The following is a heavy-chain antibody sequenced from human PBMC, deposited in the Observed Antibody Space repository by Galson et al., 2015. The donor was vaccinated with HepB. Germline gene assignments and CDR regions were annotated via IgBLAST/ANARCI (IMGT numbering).Heavy chain of an antibody. J-gene: IGHJ3*02. CDR3: AREPFCGGGWACGAFDI. Sequence: SVKVSCKASGYRFSRSGISWIRQAPGQGLEWMGWISDYSGNTNYAQQYQGRVTRSIDTSTSTVYMELRRLRFDDTARYYCAREPFCGGGWACGAFDIWGQGTMLTVSS. CDR2: ISDYSGNT. D-gene: IGHD2-21*02. V-gene: IGHV1-18*01. CDR1: GYRFSRSG.